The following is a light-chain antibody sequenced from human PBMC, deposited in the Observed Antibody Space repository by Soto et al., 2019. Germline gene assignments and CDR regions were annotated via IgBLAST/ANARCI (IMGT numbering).Light chain of an antibody. CDR1: ISDVGSSNY. J-gene: IGLJ1*01. Sequence: QSLLTEPRSVSGSPGQTVTISCTGSISDVGSSNYMSWYQQHPGEAPKLVIYDVAQRPSGVPDRLSGSRSGKTASLTISGLQPDDEADYYCCSYAGSDTLIFRSGTKVTVL. CDR2: DVA. V-gene: IGLV2-11*01. CDR3: CSYAGSDTLI.